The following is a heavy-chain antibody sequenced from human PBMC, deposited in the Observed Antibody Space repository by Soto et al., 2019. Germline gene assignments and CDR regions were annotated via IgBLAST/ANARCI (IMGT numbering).Heavy chain of an antibody. J-gene: IGHJ3*02. V-gene: IGHV3-21*01. Sequence: EVQLVESGGGLVKPGGSLRLSCLASGFTFSACTMDWVRQAPGKGLEWVSSISSTGAYIYYAESVRGRFTISRDNVKNSLDLHMNSLGVEDTAVYYCARDYPVLYSSSVDALDIWGRGTLVTVSS. CDR3: ARDYPVLYSSSVDALDI. CDR1: GFTFSACT. CDR2: ISSTGAYI. D-gene: IGHD6-6*01.